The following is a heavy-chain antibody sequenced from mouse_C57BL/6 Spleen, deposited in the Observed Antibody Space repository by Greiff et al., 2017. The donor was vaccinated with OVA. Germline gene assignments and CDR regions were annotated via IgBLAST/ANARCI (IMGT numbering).Heavy chain of an antibody. CDR3: AKRGKYGDWYFDV. D-gene: IGHD2-1*01. V-gene: IGHV14-2*01. CDR2: IDPEDGET. Sequence: VQLQQSGAELVKPGASVKLSCTASGFNIKDYYMHWVKQRTEQGLEWIGRIDPEDGETKYAPKFQGKATITADTSSNTAYLQLSSLTSRDTAVYYCAKRGKYGDWYFDVWGTGTTVTVSS. J-gene: IGHJ1*03. CDR1: GFNIKDYY.